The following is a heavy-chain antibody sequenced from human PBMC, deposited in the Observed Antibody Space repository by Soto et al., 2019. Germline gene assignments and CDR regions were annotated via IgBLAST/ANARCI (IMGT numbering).Heavy chain of an antibody. V-gene: IGHV3-21*01. J-gene: IGHJ5*02. CDR1: GFIFTSHS. CDR2: ISSSSSYI. CDR3: ARSVTGSYSSWFDP. D-gene: IGHD1-26*01. Sequence: EVQLVESGGGLVKPGGSLRLSCAVSGFIFTSHSMNWVRQAPGKGLEWVSSISSSSSYIYYADLVKGRFPISRDNSKNSLYLQMNSRRAKDTAVYYCARSVTGSYSSWFDPWGQGTLVTVSS.